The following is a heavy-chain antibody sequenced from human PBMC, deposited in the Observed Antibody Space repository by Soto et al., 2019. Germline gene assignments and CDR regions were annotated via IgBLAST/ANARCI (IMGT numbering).Heavy chain of an antibody. Sequence: QLQLQESGPGLVKPSETLSLTCTVSGGSISSGTYYWGWIRQPPGKGLEWIGSLYYTGRTYYSPSLKSRVPISVDTSKNHFSLNLTSVTAADTAVYYCARRLARGVIGWFDPWGQGTLVTVSS. D-gene: IGHD3-10*01. J-gene: IGHJ5*02. CDR1: GGSISSGTYY. V-gene: IGHV4-39*02. CDR3: ARRLARGVIGWFDP. CDR2: LYYTGRT.